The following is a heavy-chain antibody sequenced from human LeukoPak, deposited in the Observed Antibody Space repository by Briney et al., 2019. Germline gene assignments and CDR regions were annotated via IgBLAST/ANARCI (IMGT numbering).Heavy chain of an antibody. CDR1: GGSISDYY. CDR2: IYYIGST. J-gene: IGHJ4*02. D-gene: IGHD5-18*01. CDR3: ARGDKRGYSYGFDY. Sequence: SETLSLTCTVSGGSISDYYCSWIRQPPGKVLEWIGYIYYIGSTNYNPSLRSRVTISVDTSKNQFSLKLTSVTAADTALYYCARGDKRGYSYGFDYWGQGTLVTVSS. V-gene: IGHV4-59*12.